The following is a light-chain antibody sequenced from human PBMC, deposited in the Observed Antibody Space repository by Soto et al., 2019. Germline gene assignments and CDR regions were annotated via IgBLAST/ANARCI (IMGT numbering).Light chain of an antibody. CDR2: GAS. CDR1: QSVSNNY. CDR3: QQYGSSGT. V-gene: IGKV3-20*01. Sequence: EDVLTQYTGTLSLSPGERATLSFRASQSVSNNYLAWYQQKPGQAPRLLIYGASNRATGIPDRFSGSGSGTDFTLTISRLEPEDFAVYYCQQYGSSGTFGQGTKVDIK. J-gene: IGKJ1*01.